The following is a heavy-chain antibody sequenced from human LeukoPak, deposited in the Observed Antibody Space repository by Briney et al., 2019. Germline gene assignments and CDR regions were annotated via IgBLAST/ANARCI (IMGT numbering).Heavy chain of an antibody. Sequence: PGGSLRLSCTASGFTFGDYAMSWVRRAPGKGLEWVGFIRSKAYGGTTEYAASVKGRFTISRDDSKTIAYLQMNSLKTEDTAVYYCTRGVATYGYWGQGTLVTVSS. CDR1: GFTFGDYA. V-gene: IGHV3-49*04. J-gene: IGHJ4*02. CDR2: IRSKAYGGTT. D-gene: IGHD5-12*01. CDR3: TRGVATYGY.